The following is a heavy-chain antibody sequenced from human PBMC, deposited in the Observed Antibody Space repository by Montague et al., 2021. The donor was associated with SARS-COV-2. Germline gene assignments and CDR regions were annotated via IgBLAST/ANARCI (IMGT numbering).Heavy chain of an antibody. Sequence: SETLSLTCAVYGGSLSGYYWSWIRQAPGKGLEWIGEINHSRSTDYNPSLKSRVTMSLDASKNQFSLKLTSVTAADTAVYYCARAHSGSWAHLDNWGQGSLVTVSS. V-gene: IGHV4-34*01. J-gene: IGHJ4*02. CDR1: GGSLSGYY. D-gene: IGHD5-12*01. CDR2: INHSRST. CDR3: ARAHSGSWAHLDN.